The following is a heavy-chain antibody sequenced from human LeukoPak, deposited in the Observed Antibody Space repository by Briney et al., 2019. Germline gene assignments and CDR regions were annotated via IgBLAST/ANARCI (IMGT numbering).Heavy chain of an antibody. J-gene: IGHJ6*02. CDR3: ARDHSTPYYYYYYGMDV. Sequence: GASVNVSCKASGYTFTIYGISWVRPAPGQGLEWMGWISAYNGNTNYAQKLQGRVTMTTDTSTSTAYMELRSLRSDDTAVYYCARDHSTPYYYYYYGMDVWGQGTTVTVSS. D-gene: IGHD2-2*01. CDR1: GYTFTIYG. V-gene: IGHV1-18*01. CDR2: ISAYNGNT.